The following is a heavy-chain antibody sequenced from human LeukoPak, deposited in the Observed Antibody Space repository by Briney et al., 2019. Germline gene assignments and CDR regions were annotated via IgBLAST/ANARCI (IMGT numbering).Heavy chain of an antibody. CDR2: ISSSSSYI. Sequence: GGSLRLSCAASGFTFSSYSMNWVRQAPGKGLEWVLSISSSSSYIYYADSVKGRFTISRDNAKNSLCLQMNSLRAEDTAVYYCARGEYYDILPGIYYGMDVWGQGTTVSVSS. D-gene: IGHD3-9*01. V-gene: IGHV3-21*01. CDR1: GFTFSSYS. CDR3: ARGEYYDILPGIYYGMDV. J-gene: IGHJ6*01.